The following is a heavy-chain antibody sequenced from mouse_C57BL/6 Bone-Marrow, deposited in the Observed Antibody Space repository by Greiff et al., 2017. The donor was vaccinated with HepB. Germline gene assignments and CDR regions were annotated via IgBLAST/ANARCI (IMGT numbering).Heavy chain of an antibody. CDR1: GYAFSSSW. Sequence: VNVVESGPELVKPGASVKISCKASGYAFSSSWMNWVKQRPGKGLEWSGRIYPGDGDTNYNGKFKGKATLTADKSSSTAYMQLSSLTSEDSAVYFCAVYGNYDYWGQGTTLTVSS. V-gene: IGHV1-82*01. D-gene: IGHD2-1*01. J-gene: IGHJ2*01. CDR3: AVYGNYDY. CDR2: IYPGDGDT.